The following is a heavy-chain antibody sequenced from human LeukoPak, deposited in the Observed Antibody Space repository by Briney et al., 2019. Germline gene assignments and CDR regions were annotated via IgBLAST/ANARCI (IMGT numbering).Heavy chain of an antibody. CDR2: VNSDGSGT. CDR1: GFTFSRYS. CDR3: VCLGLGGLSLD. D-gene: IGHD3-16*01. Sequence: GGSLRLSCAAAGFTFSRYSMHWVRQAPGKGLVWVSHVNSDGSGTDYADSVKGRFTISRDNAKNTLYLQMNSLRVEDTAVYYCVCLGLGGLSLDWGQGTLVTVSS. V-gene: IGHV3-74*01. J-gene: IGHJ4*02.